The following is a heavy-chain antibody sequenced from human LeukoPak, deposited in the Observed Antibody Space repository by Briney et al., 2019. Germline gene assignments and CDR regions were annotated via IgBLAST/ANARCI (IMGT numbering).Heavy chain of an antibody. CDR3: ARHWDEIFGVVDN. Sequence: GESLKISCKGSGYSFTSYWFGWVRQMPGKGLEWMGIIYPGDSDTRYSPSFQGQVTISADKSISTAYLQWSSLKASDTAMYYCARHWDEIFGVVDNWGQGTLVTVPS. J-gene: IGHJ4*02. D-gene: IGHD3-3*01. CDR1: GYSFTSYW. V-gene: IGHV5-51*01. CDR2: IYPGDSDT.